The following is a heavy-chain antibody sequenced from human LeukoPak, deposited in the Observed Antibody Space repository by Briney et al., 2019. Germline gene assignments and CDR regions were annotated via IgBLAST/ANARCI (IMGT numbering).Heavy chain of an antibody. J-gene: IGHJ4*02. Sequence: GGSLRLSCAASGFTFSDYYMSWIRQAPGKGLEWVSYISSSGSTIYYADSVKGRFTISRDNAKNSLYLQMNSLRAEDTAVYYCARGNYDYVWGSYRYDRYYFDYWGQGTLVTVSS. CDR3: ARGNYDYVWGSYRYDRYYFDY. D-gene: IGHD3-16*02. V-gene: IGHV3-11*04. CDR1: GFTFSDYY. CDR2: ISSSGSTI.